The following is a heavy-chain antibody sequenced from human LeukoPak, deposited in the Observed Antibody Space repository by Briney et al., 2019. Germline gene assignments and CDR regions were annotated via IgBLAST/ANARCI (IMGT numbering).Heavy chain of an antibody. CDR1: GFTFSSYE. J-gene: IGHJ4*02. V-gene: IGHV3-48*03. D-gene: IGHD4-23*01. CDR2: ISSSGSTI. Sequence: GGSLRLSCAASGFTFSSYEMHWVRQAPGKGLEWVSYISSSGSTIYYADSVKGRFTISRDNAKNSLYLQMNSLRAEDTAVYYCARHYGGSSPFDYWGQGTLVTVSS. CDR3: ARHYGGSSPFDY.